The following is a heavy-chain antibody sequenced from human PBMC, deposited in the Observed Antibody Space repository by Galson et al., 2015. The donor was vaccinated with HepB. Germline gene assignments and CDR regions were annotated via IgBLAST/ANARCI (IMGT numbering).Heavy chain of an antibody. CDR1: GFIFSNAW. J-gene: IGHJ1*01. V-gene: IGHV3-15*01. CDR2: IKTKIDGGTT. CDR3: TTDLSIFGVTSFQTEYFQH. D-gene: IGHD3-3*01. Sequence: SLRLSCATSGFIFSNAWMSWVRQAPGKGLEWVGRIKTKIDGGTTDYAAPVKGRFTISRDDSKDTLYLQMNSLKTEDTAVYYRTTDLSIFGVTSFQTEYFQHWGQGTLLTVSS.